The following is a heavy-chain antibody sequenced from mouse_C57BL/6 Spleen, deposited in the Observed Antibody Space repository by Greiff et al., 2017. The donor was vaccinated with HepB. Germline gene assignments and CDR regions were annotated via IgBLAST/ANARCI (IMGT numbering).Heavy chain of an antibody. CDR2: INPNNGGT. Sequence: VQLQQSGPELVKPGASVKISCKASGYTFTDYYMNWVKQSHGKSLEWIGDINPNNGGTSYNQKFKGKATLTVDKSSSTAYMELRSLTSEDSAVYYCARSTGGAMDYWGQGTSVTVSS. J-gene: IGHJ4*01. CDR3: ARSTGGAMDY. V-gene: IGHV1-26*01. D-gene: IGHD4-1*01. CDR1: GYTFTDYY.